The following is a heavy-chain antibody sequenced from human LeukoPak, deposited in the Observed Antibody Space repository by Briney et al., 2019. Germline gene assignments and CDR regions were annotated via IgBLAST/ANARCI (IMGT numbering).Heavy chain of an antibody. J-gene: IGHJ4*02. D-gene: IGHD3-22*01. Sequence: ASVTVSCKASGYTFTGYYMHWVRQAPGQRLDWMGWINGGSGNTKYSPEFQGRVTITRDTSASTAYMELSSLRSEDTAVYYCANPRYDSSGYYYVDWGQGTLVTVSS. CDR2: INGGSGNT. V-gene: IGHV1-3*01. CDR1: GYTFTGYY. CDR3: ANPRYDSSGYYYVD.